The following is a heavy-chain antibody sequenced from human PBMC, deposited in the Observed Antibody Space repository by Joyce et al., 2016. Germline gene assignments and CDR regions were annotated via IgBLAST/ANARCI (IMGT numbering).Heavy chain of an antibody. D-gene: IGHD3/OR15-3a*01. Sequence: QVQLVQSGSELKKPGASAKVSCKASGYTFTDYVMNWGRQAPGQGLEWMGWINTNNGNPTYAQGFTGRFVFSVDSSVNTAYLQINSVKAADSAIYYCARRTELANIHGGFDSWGQGTLVIVSS. CDR3: ARRTELANIHGGFDS. J-gene: IGHJ4*02. CDR1: GYTFTDYV. CDR2: INTNNGNP. V-gene: IGHV7-4-1*02.